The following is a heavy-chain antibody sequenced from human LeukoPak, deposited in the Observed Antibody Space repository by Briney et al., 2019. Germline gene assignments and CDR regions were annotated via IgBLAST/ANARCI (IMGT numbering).Heavy chain of an antibody. Sequence: ASVKVSCKASGGTFSSYAISWVRQAPGQGLEWMGGIIPMFGTANYAQKFQGRVTITADESTSTAYMELSSLRSEDTAVYYCARGRSSSWPRYYYYGMDVWGQGTTVTVSS. CDR1: GGTFSSYA. CDR3: ARGRSSSWPRYYYYGMDV. D-gene: IGHD6-13*01. CDR2: IIPMFGTA. V-gene: IGHV1-69*13. J-gene: IGHJ6*02.